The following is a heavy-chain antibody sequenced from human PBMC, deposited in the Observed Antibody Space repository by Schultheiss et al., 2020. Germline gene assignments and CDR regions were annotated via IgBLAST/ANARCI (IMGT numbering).Heavy chain of an antibody. CDR1: GGSISSSYY. V-gene: IGHV4-59*12. Sequence: SETLSLTCAVSGGSISSSYYWSWIRQPPGKGLEWIGYIYYSGSTNYNPSLKSRVTISVDTSKNQFSLKLSSVTAADTAVYYCARDMAARPYYFDYWGQGTMVTVSS. J-gene: IGHJ4*02. CDR3: ARDMAARPYYFDY. D-gene: IGHD6-6*01. CDR2: IYYSGST.